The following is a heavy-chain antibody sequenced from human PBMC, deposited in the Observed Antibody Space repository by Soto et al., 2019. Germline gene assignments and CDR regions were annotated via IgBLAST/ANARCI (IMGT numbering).Heavy chain of an antibody. J-gene: IGHJ6*02. CDR2: INPNSGGT. CDR1: GYTFTGYY. D-gene: IGHD6-13*01. V-gene: IGHV1-2*04. CDR3: ARDLRYSSPRRGFGHYYYGMDV. Sequence: ASVKVSCKASGYTFTGYYMHWVRQAPGQGLEWMGWINPNSGGTNYAQKFQGWVTMTRDTSISTAYMELSRLRSDDTAVYYCARDLRYSSPRRGFGHYYYGMDVWGQGTTVTVSS.